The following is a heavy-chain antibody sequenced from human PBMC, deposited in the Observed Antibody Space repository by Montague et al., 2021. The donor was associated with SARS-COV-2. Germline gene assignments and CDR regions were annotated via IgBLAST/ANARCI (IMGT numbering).Heavy chain of an antibody. CDR2: IYYSGST. J-gene: IGHJ6*02. V-gene: IGHV4-39*07. CDR1: GGSISSSSYY. CDR3: ARVGRQQLVRLSGMDV. D-gene: IGHD6-13*01. Sequence: SETLSLTCTVSGGSISSSSYYWGWIRQPPGKGLEWIGSIYYSGSTYYXXXLKRRATISVDTSKNQFSLKLSSVTAADTAVYYCARVGRQQLVRLSGMDVWGQGTTVTVSS.